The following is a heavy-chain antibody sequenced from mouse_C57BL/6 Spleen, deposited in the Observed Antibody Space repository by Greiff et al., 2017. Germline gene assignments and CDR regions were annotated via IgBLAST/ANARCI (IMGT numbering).Heavy chain of an antibody. CDR1: GYAFSSSW. D-gene: IGHD2-4*01. Sequence: QVQLQQSGPELVKPGASVKISCKASGYAFSSSWMNWVKQRPGKGLEWIGRIYPGDGDTNYNGKFKGKATLTADKSSSTAYMHLSSLTSEDSAVXFCARNSDYDDWFAYWGQGTLVTVSA. CDR3: ARNSDYDDWFAY. J-gene: IGHJ3*01. V-gene: IGHV1-82*01. CDR2: IYPGDGDT.